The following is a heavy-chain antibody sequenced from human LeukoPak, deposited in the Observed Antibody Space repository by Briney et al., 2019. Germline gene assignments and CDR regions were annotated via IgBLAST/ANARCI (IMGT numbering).Heavy chain of an antibody. Sequence: NPSQTLSLTCTVSGGSISSGSYYWSWIRQPAGKGLEWIGRIYTSGSTNYNPSLKSRVTISVDTSKNQFSLKLSSVTAADTAVYYCARVQYDFCSGYPLGWFDPWGQGTLVTVSS. V-gene: IGHV4-61*02. D-gene: IGHD3-3*01. CDR2: IYTSGST. CDR1: GGSISSGSYY. J-gene: IGHJ5*02. CDR3: ARVQYDFCSGYPLGWFDP.